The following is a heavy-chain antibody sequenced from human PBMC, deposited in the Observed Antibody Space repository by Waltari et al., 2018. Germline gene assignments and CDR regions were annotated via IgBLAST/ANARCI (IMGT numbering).Heavy chain of an antibody. CDR3: ARGSTGQFDP. D-gene: IGHD4-4*01. CDR2: THHTGSS. Sequence: QVHLQESGPGLVKPSANLSLTCTVSGVPITNHYWSWIRQSPGKGLEWIAYTHHTGSSNYNPSVKSRLTVSLDTSKNQLSLNLNSVTAADTAIYYCARGSTGQFDPWGQGVLVTVSS. J-gene: IGHJ5*02. V-gene: IGHV4-59*11. CDR1: GVPITNHY.